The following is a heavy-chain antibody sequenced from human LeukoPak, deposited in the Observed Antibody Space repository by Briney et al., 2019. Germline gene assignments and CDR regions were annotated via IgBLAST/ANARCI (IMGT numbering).Heavy chain of an antibody. CDR3: ARDRAIAARARNNWFDP. CDR2: MNPNSGNT. V-gene: IGHV1-8*01. J-gene: IGHJ5*02. CDR1: GYTFTSYD. D-gene: IGHD6-6*01. Sequence: ASVKVSCKASGYTFTSYDINWVRQATGQGLEWMGWMNPNSGNTGYAQKFQGRVTMTRNTSISTAYMELSSLRSEDTAVYYCARDRAIAARARNNWFDPWGQGTLVTVSS.